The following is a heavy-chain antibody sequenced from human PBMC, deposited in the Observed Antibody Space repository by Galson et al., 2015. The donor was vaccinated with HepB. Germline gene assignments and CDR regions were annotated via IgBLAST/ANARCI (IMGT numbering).Heavy chain of an antibody. CDR2: ISYDGSNK. Sequence: SLRLSCAASGFTFSSYAMHWVRQAPGKGLEWVAVISYDGSNKYYADSVKGRFTISRDNSKNTLYLQMNSLRAEDTAVYYCARDSFAYDSSGYYSIGYYGMDVWGQGTTVTVSS. V-gene: IGHV3-30*04. CDR1: GFTFSSYA. J-gene: IGHJ6*02. D-gene: IGHD3-22*01. CDR3: ARDSFAYDSSGYYSIGYYGMDV.